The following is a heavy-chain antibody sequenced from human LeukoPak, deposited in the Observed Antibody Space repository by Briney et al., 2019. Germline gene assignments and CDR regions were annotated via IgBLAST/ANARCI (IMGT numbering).Heavy chain of an antibody. CDR3: ARDAGHGSGYYTY. D-gene: IGHD3-22*01. V-gene: IGHV3-66*01. Sequence: GGSLRLSCAASGFTFSSYWMSWVRQAPGKGLEWVSVIYSGGSTYYADSVKGRFTISRDNSKNTLYLQMNSLRAEDTAVYYCARDAGHGSGYYTYWGQGTLVTVSS. CDR1: GFTFSSYW. CDR2: IYSGGST. J-gene: IGHJ4*02.